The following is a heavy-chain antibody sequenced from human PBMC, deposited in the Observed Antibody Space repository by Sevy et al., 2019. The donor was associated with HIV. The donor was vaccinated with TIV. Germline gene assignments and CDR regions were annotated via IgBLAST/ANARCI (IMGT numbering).Heavy chain of an antibody. V-gene: IGHV3-7*01. Sequence: GGSLRLSCAASGFTFSSYWMSWVRQAPGKGLEWVANIKQDGSEKYYVDSVKGRFTISRDNAKNSLYLQMNSLRAEDTAVLYRARVGQTPYCSSTSCYYYYYGMDVWGQGTTVTVSS. CDR2: IKQDGSEK. D-gene: IGHD2-2*01. J-gene: IGHJ6*02. CDR1: GFTFSSYW. CDR3: ARVGQTPYCSSTSCYYYYYGMDV.